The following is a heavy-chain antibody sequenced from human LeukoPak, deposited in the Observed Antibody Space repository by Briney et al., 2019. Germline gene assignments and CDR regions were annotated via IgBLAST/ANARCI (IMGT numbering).Heavy chain of an antibody. J-gene: IGHJ3*02. D-gene: IGHD6-19*01. CDR1: RFTFSNYG. V-gene: IGHV3-23*01. CDR2: ISGSGGST. Sequence: PGGSLRLSCGASRFTFSNYGMSWVRQAPGKGLEWVSAISGSGGSTYYADFVKGRFTISRDNSKNTLYLQMNSLRAEDTAVYYCAKGGWYLGPDDAFDIWGQGTMVTVSS. CDR3: AKGGWYLGPDDAFDI.